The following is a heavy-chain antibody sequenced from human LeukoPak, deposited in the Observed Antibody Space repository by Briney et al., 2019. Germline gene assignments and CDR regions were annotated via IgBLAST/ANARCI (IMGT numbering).Heavy chain of an antibody. CDR3: GGYSYGYDYYYYMDV. CDR2: ISSSSSYI. CDR1: GFTFSSYS. V-gene: IGHV3-21*01. Sequence: PGGSLRLSCAASGFTFSSYSMNWVRQAPGKGLEWVSSISSSSSYIYYADSVKGRFTISRDNAKNSLDLQMNSLRAEDTAVYYCGGYSYGYDYYYYMDVWGKGTTVTVSS. J-gene: IGHJ6*03. D-gene: IGHD5-18*01.